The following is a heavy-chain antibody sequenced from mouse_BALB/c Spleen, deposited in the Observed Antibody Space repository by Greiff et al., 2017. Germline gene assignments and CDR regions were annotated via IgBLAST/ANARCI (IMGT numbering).Heavy chain of an antibody. Sequence: EVKLLESGPGLVKPSQSLSLTCSVTGYSITSGYYWNWIRQFPGNKLEWMGYISYDGSNNYNPSLKNRISITRDTSKNQFFLKLNSVTTEDTATYYWARGGDGLRYYAMDYWGQGTSVTVSS. CDR3: ARGGDGLRYYAMDY. J-gene: IGHJ4*01. CDR2: ISYDGSN. CDR1: GYSITSGYY. V-gene: IGHV3-6*02.